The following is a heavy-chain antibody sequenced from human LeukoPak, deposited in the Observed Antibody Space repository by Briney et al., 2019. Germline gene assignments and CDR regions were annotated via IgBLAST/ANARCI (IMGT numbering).Heavy chain of an antibody. CDR1: GFSVSSYG. D-gene: IGHD4-17*01. CDR3: AGASSYGWLDP. CDR2: LWYDGTTE. Sequence: GGSLRLSCEASGFSVSSYGMHWGRQAPNKGLEWVAVLWYDGTTEYYGDSVKGRFTISRDTSKNTLYLQMHSLRAEDTAVYYCAGASSYGWLDPWGQGTLVTVSS. J-gene: IGHJ5*02. V-gene: IGHV3-33*01.